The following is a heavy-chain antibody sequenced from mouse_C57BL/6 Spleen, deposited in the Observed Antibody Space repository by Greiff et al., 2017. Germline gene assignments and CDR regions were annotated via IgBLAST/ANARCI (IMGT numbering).Heavy chain of an antibody. CDR2: IYPGSGNT. V-gene: IGHV1-76*01. CDR3: ARERTGRMDY. J-gene: IGHJ4*01. CDR1: GYTFTDYY. Sequence: QVQLQQSGAELVRPGASVKLSCKASGYTFTDYYINWVKQRPGQGLEWIARIYPGSGNTYYNEKFKGKATLTAEKSSSTAYMQLSSLTSEDSAVYFCARERTGRMDYWGQGTSVTVSS. D-gene: IGHD4-1*01.